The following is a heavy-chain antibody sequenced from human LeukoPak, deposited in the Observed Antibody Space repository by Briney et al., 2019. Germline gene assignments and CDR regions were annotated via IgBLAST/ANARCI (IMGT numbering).Heavy chain of an antibody. V-gene: IGHV4-34*01. D-gene: IGHD5-18*01. J-gene: IGHJ4*02. CDR1: GGSSSGYY. CDR3: ARSVGIQLWLRLGGGANFDY. Sequence: SETLSLTCAVYGGSSSGYYWSWIRQPPGKGLEWIGEINHSGSTNYDPSLKSRVTISVDTSKNQFSLKLSSVTAADTAVYYCARSVGIQLWLRLGGGANFDYWGQGTLVTVSS. CDR2: INHSGST.